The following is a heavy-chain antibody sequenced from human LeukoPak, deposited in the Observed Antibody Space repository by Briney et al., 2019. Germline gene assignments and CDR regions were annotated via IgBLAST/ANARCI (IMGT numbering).Heavy chain of an antibody. CDR1: GGSFSGYY. CDR2: INHSGST. CDR3: ARAIGFSSDY. Sequence: SETLSLTCAVYGGSFSGYYWSWIRQPPGKGLEWIGEINHSGSTNYNPSLKSRVTISVDTSKNQFSLKLSSVTAADTAVYYCARAIGFSSDYWGQGTLVTVSS. V-gene: IGHV4-34*01. J-gene: IGHJ4*02. D-gene: IGHD6-6*01.